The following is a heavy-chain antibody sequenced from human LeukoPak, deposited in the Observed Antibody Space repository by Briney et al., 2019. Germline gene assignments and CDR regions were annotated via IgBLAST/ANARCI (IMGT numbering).Heavy chain of an antibody. Sequence: GGSLRLSCAASGFTFSSYSMNWVRQAPGKGLEWVSSISSSSSYIYYADSVKGRFTISRDNSKNTLYLQMNSLRAEDTAVYYCARAGKEYSSYDYWGQGTLVTVSS. CDR2: ISSSSSYI. CDR3: ARAGKEYSSYDY. J-gene: IGHJ4*02. D-gene: IGHD6-6*01. V-gene: IGHV3-21*01. CDR1: GFTFSSYS.